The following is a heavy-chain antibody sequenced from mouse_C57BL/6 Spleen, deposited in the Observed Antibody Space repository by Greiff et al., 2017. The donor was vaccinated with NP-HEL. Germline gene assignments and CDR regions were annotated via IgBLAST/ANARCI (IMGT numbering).Heavy chain of an antibody. CDR1: GYAFSSSW. D-gene: IGHD1-1*01. V-gene: IGHV1-82*01. CDR2: IYPGDGDT. CDR3: ARLTVVDDFFAY. J-gene: IGHJ3*01. Sequence: LVESGPELVKPGASVKISCKASGYAFSSSWMNWVKQRPGKGLEWIGRIYPGDGDTNYNGKFKGKATLTADKSSSTAYMQLSSLTSEDSAVYFCARLTVVDDFFAYWGQGTLVTVSA.